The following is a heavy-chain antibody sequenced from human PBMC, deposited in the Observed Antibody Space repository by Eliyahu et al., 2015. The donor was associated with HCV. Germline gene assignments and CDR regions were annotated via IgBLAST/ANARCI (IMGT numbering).Heavy chain of an antibody. J-gene: IGHJ6*02. D-gene: IGHD5-18*01. CDR3: ARECLICSYGLTYYYYGMDV. Sequence: QVQLVESGGGVVQPGRSLXLXCAASGFTFSSYGMHWVRQAPGKGLEWVAVIWYDGSNKYYADSVKGRFTISRDNSKNTLYLQMNSLRAEDTAVYYCARECLICSYGLTYYYYGMDVWGQGTTVTVSS. CDR1: GFTFSSYG. CDR2: IWYDGSNK. V-gene: IGHV3-33*01.